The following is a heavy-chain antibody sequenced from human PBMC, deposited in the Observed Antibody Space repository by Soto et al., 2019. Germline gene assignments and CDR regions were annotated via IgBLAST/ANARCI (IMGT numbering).Heavy chain of an antibody. Sequence: LRLSCAASGFTFSSYAMHWVRQAPGKGLEWVAVISYDGSNKYYADSVKGRFTISRDNSKNTLYLRMNSLRAEATAVYYCARDVGPVTTNPLLDYWGQGTLVTVSS. V-gene: IGHV3-30-3*01. J-gene: IGHJ4*02. CDR2: ISYDGSNK. CDR1: GFTFSSYA. D-gene: IGHD4-4*01. CDR3: ARDVGPVTTNPLLDY.